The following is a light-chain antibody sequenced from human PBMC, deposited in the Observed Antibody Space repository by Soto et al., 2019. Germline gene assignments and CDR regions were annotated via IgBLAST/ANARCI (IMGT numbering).Light chain of an antibody. CDR2: WAS. V-gene: IGKV4-1*01. CDR1: QRLLYRSNNKNY. Sequence: TDYLTVALGERATLSCKSSQRLLYRSNNKNYLAWYQQKPGQSPKLLVYWASTRESGVPARFSGSGSGTDFTLIISILQAEDVVGYCCQQYAYPPWRFG. CDR3: QQYAYPPWR. J-gene: IGKJ1*01.